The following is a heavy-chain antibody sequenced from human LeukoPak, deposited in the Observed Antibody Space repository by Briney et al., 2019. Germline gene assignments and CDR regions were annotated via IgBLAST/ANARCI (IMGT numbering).Heavy chain of an antibody. J-gene: IGHJ4*02. V-gene: IGHV3-7*01. D-gene: IGHD3-10*01. CDR1: GFTFSSYW. CDR3: AAAPGGYGSGSYRSYFDY. CDR2: IKQVGSEK. Sequence: PGGSLRLSCAASGFTFSSYWMSWVRQAPGKGLEWVASIKQVGSEKYYVASVKGRFTISRDNAKNSLYLQMNSLRAEDTAVYYCAAAPGGYGSGSYRSYFDYWGQGTLVTVSS.